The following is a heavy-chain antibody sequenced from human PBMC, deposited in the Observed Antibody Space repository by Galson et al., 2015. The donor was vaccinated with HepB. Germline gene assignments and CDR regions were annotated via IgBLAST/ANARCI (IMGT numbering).Heavy chain of an antibody. CDR2: IRSKGNDYAT. CDR1: GFTFSGSA. J-gene: IGHJ4*02. V-gene: IGHV3-73*01. Sequence: SLRLSCAASGFTFSGSAIHWVRQASGKGPEWVGRIRSKGNDYATSYVESLEGRFTISRDDSRNMAYLNMKSLKTEDTAVYYCTRMGDFSGYSSKWGQGTLVTVSS. D-gene: IGHD5-12*01. CDR3: TRMGDFSGYSSK.